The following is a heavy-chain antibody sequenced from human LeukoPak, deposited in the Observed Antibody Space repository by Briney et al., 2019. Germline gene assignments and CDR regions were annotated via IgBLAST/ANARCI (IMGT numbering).Heavy chain of an antibody. CDR1: GYSISGAYY. CDR2: VYHTGST. J-gene: IGHJ4*02. D-gene: IGHD6-13*01. V-gene: IGHV4-38-2*01. CDR3: ARAAAGSRYYFDY. Sequence: PSETLSLTCAVSGYSISGAYYWGWIRPPPGKGLEWIGNVYHTGSTYYNPSLKSRVTMSVDTSTNQFSLKLTSVTAAATAIYYCARAAAGSRYYFDYWGQGTLVTVSS.